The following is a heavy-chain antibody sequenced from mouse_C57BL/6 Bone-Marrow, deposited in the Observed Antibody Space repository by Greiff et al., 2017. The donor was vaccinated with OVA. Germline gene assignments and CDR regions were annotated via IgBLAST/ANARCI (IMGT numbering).Heavy chain of an antibody. CDR1: GYTFTDHT. J-gene: IGHJ4*01. D-gene: IGHD2-4*01. CDR3: ARPIYYDYDGYAMDY. V-gene: IGHV1-78*01. CDR2: IYPRDGST. Sequence: QVQLQQSDAELVKPGASVKISCKVSGYTFTDHTIHWMKQRPEQGLEWIGYIYPRDGSTKYNEKFKGKATLTADKSSSTAYMQLNSLTSEDSAVYYCARPIYYDYDGYAMDYWGQGTSVTVSS.